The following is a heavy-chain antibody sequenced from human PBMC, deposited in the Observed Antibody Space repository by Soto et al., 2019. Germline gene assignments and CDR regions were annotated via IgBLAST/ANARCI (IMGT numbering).Heavy chain of an antibody. D-gene: IGHD6-19*01. CDR1: GYTFIAHY. J-gene: IGHJ4*02. CDR3: VRGGPVAGPTSPEACHPLYV. Sequence: ASVKISCKTSGYTFIAHYTHWVRQAPGQGLEWMGWINPHSGGTGYAEKFPGRVTMTRDTSISTAYMELNRLYADDTAVYYCVRGGPVAGPTSPEACHPLYVWGQGTLVTVSS. V-gene: IGHV1-2*02. CDR2: INPHSGGT.